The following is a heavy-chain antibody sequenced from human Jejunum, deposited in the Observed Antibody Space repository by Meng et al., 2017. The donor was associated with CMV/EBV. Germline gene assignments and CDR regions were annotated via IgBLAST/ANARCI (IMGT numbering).Heavy chain of an antibody. V-gene: IGHV3-11*01. CDR2: ITSSGYTI. CDR3: ARVLGTTPRTDV. CDR1: GFSVSDYY. D-gene: IGHD1-14*01. J-gene: IGHJ6*02. Sequence: AASGFSVSDYYMTWIRQAPGKGLEWLSYITSSGYTIYYADSVKGRFTISRDNAKDSLYLQMNSLRVEDTAVYYCARVLGTTPRTDVWGQGTTVTVSS.